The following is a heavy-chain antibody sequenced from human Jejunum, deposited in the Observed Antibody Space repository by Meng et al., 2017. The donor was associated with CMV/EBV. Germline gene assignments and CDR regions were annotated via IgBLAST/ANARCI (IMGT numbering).Heavy chain of an antibody. CDR2: ISGNSNYI. J-gene: IGHJ5*02. CDR1: GLTFSSYN. Sequence: SGLTFSSYNMNWVRQAPGKGLEWVSSISGNSNYIFYRDSVEGRFTISRDNAKNSLFLQMNSLRAEDSAVYYCARDMVWGDPNSFDAWGQGTLVTVS. V-gene: IGHV3-21*01. CDR3: ARDMVWGDPNSFDA. D-gene: IGHD3-10*01.